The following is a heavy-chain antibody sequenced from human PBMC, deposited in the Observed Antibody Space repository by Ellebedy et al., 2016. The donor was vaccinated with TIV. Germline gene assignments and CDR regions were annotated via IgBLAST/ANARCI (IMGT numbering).Heavy chain of an antibody. J-gene: IGHJ6*03. Sequence: SETLSLXCTVSGASISSGGYYWSWIRQHPGKGLEWIGYIYYSGSTFYNPSLKSRVSISVDTSKNQFSLRLSSVSAADTAVYYCARDLTTVTRGRHYHKMDVWGTGTTVTVSS. V-gene: IGHV4-31*03. CDR3: ARDLTTVTRGRHYHKMDV. CDR2: IYYSGST. CDR1: GASISSGGYY. D-gene: IGHD4-17*01.